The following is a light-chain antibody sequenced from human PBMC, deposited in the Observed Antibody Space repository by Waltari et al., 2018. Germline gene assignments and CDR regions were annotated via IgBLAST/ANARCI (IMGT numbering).Light chain of an antibody. CDR2: DAN. J-gene: IGLJ2*01. CDR3: CSSVVSYTVV. V-gene: IGLV2-11*01. CDR1: SPNVGTFKD. Sequence: QSALTQPRSVSGSPGQSVTVACTGTSPNVGTFKDISWYQHHPGRAPKLLIFDANKRPSGVPDRFSGSKSDNTASLTISGLRPEDEAYYYCCSSVVSYTVVFGGGTKVTVL.